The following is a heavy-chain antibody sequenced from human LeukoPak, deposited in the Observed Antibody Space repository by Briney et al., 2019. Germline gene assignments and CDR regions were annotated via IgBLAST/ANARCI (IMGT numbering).Heavy chain of an antibody. CDR3: ARGGSVAGPDY. CDR2: IYSGGST. D-gene: IGHD6-19*01. CDR1: GLTVNTNY. V-gene: IGHV3-66*01. Sequence: PGGSLRLSCAASGLTVNTNYMSWVRQAPGKGLEWVSVIYSGGSTYYADSVKGRFTISRDISKNTLYLQMNSLRAEDTAVYYCARGGSVAGPDYWGQGTLVTVSS. J-gene: IGHJ4*02.